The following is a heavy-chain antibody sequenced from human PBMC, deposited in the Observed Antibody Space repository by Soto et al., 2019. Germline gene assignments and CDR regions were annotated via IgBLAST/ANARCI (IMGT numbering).Heavy chain of an antibody. CDR1: GFPFSNLA. J-gene: IGHJ4*02. CDR2: ISGSGHST. Sequence: EVQLLESGGGLVQRGGSLGGSLAASGFPFSNLAMGLVPQAPGKGREWVSEISGSGHSTYYADSVKGRFTISRDNSKNTLYLQMDSLRAEDTALYYCAKDFFMIPRGYFHYWGQGTLVTVSS. V-gene: IGHV3-23*01. D-gene: IGHD3-3*01. CDR3: AKDFFMIPRGYFHY.